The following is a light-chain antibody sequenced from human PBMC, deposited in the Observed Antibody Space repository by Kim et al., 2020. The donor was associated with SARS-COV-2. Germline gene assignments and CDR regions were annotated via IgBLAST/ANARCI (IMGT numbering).Light chain of an antibody. V-gene: IGLV1-47*02. Sequence: GGGVSVFFSGSRSNKGNHYCMWYQQVPGTAPKLLILTNNQRPSGVPDRFSGSKSGTSASLAISGLRSEDEADYYCATWDDSLSGRVFGGGTQLTV. CDR2: TNN. J-gene: IGLJ3*02. CDR3: ATWDDSLSGRV. CDR1: RSNKGNHY.